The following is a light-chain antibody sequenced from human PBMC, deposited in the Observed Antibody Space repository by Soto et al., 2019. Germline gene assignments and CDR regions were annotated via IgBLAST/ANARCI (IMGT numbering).Light chain of an antibody. J-gene: IGLJ1*01. CDR1: SSDVGAYNY. Sequence: QSVLTQPASVSGSPGQSITISCTGTSSDVGAYNYVSWYQQHPDKAPKLIIYEVSNRPSGVSYRFSGSKSGNTASLTISGLQAEDEADYYCNSYTTDSTYVFGTGTKVTVL. CDR2: EVS. V-gene: IGLV2-14*01. CDR3: NSYTTDSTYV.